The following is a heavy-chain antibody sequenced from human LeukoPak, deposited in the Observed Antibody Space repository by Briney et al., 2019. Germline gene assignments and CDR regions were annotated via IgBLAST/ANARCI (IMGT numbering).Heavy chain of an antibody. J-gene: IGHJ4*02. CDR3: ARRQYSSSWYYFDY. Sequence: GASLKISCKGSGYGFTSYWIGWVRQMPGKGLEWMGIIYPGDSDTRYSPSFQGQVTISADKSISTAYLQWSSLKASDTAMYYCARRQYSSSWYYFDYWGQGTLVTVSS. V-gene: IGHV5-51*01. CDR1: GYGFTSYW. CDR2: IYPGDSDT. D-gene: IGHD6-13*01.